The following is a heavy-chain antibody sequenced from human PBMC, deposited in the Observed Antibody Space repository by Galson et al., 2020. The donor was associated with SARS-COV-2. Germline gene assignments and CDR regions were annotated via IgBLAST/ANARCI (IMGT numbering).Heavy chain of an antibody. V-gene: IGHV1-24*01. D-gene: IGHD3-10*01. Sequence: ASVKVSCKVSGYTLTELSMHWVRQAPGKGPEWMGGFDPEDGETIYAQKFQGRVTMTEDTSTDTAYMERSSLRSEDTAVYYCATGFVVRGVITQYYYYYGMDVWGQGTTVTVSS. CDR2: FDPEDGET. J-gene: IGHJ6*02. CDR1: GYTLTELS. CDR3: ATGFVVRGVITQYYYYYGMDV.